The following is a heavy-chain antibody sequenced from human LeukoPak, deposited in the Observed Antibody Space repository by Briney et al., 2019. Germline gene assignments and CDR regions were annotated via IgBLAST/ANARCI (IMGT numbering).Heavy chain of an antibody. Sequence: GGSLRLSCAASGLTVSSNYMTWVRQAPGKGLEWASVIYSGGNTYYADSVKGRFSISRDNSKNTVYLQMNSLRAKGTAVYYCARLVTGTTVINSGWFDPWGQGTLVTVSS. CDR2: IYSGGNT. CDR1: GLTVSSNY. CDR3: ARLVTGTTVINSGWFDP. V-gene: IGHV3-66*04. D-gene: IGHD4-23*01. J-gene: IGHJ5*02.